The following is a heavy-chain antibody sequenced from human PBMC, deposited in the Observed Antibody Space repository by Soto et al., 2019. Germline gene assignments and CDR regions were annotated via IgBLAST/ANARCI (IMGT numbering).Heavy chain of an antibody. CDR3: AASPVGNLEL. D-gene: IGHD2-2*01. Sequence: EVQLVESGGGLVQPGGSLRLSCAASGFTFSDNCMHWVRQAPGKGLEWVATVGRDGGKKYYVDSVKGRFTISRDNARNSVNLEKGRLRVEDTAVYKCAASPVGNLELWGQGTLVTVST. CDR1: GFTFSDNC. J-gene: IGHJ1*01. CDR2: VGRDGGKK. V-gene: IGHV3-7*01.